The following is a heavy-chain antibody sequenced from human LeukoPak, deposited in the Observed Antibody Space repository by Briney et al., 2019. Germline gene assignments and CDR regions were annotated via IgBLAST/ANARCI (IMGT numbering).Heavy chain of an antibody. J-gene: IGHJ3*02. CDR1: GGSISSGDYY. D-gene: IGHD2-21*02. CDR3: ARGHPGSWVTSAFDI. V-gene: IGHV4-30-4*01. Sequence: SQTLSLTCTVSGGSISSGDYYWSWIRQPPGKGLEWIGYIYYSGSTYYNPSLKSRVTISVDTSKNQFSLKLSSVTAADTAVYYCARGHPGSWVTSAFDIWGQGTMVTVSS. CDR2: IYYSGST.